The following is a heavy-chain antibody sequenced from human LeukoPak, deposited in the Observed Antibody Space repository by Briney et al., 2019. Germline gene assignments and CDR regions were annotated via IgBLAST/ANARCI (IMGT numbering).Heavy chain of an antibody. CDR1: GYTFTSYG. Sequence: ASVKVSCKASGYTFTSYGISWVRQAPGQGLEWMGWISAYNGNTNYAQKLQGRVTMTTDTSTSTAHMELRSLRSDDTAVYYCARGLFDYYGSGSGQDRNPLYYWGQGTLVTVSS. D-gene: IGHD3-10*01. J-gene: IGHJ4*02. CDR3: ARGLFDYYGSGSGQDRNPLYY. CDR2: ISAYNGNT. V-gene: IGHV1-18*01.